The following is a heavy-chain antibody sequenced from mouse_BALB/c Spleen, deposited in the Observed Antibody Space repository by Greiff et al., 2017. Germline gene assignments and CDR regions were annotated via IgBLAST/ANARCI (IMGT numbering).Heavy chain of an antibody. CDR2: ISYDGSN. CDR3: ASHYYSGCY. D-gene: IGHD2-1*01. CDR1: GYSITSGYY. V-gene: IGHV3-6*02. Sequence: EVKLMESGPGLVKPSQSLSLTCSVTGYSITSGYYWNWIRQFPGNKLEWMGYISYDGSNNYNPSLKNRISITRDTSKNQFFLKLNSVTTEDTATYYCASHYYSGCYWGQGTLVTVSA. J-gene: IGHJ3*01.